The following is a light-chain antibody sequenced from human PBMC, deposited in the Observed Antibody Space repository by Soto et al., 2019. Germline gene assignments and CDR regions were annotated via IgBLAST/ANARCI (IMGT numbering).Light chain of an antibody. Sequence: DIQLAQSPSSLSASVGDRVTITCRAGQDISRSLAWYQQNPGRAPKLLIYAASTLYTGVPSRFSGSGYGTEFTLTISSLQPEDFATYYCQQVNSYPLTFGGGTKVDIK. CDR2: AAS. J-gene: IGKJ4*01. V-gene: IGKV1-9*01. CDR1: QDISRS. CDR3: QQVNSYPLT.